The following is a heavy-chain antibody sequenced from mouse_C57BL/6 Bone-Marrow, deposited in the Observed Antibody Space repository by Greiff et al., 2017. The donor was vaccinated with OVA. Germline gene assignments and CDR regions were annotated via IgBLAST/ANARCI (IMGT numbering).Heavy chain of an antibody. CDR2: IHPNSGST. D-gene: IGHD1-1*01. J-gene: IGHJ1*03. CDR1: GYTFTSYW. CDR3: AREGYYGSHWYFDV. V-gene: IGHV1-64*01. Sequence: QVQLQQPGAELVKPGASVKLSCKASGYTFTSYWMHWVKQRPGQGLEWIGMIHPNSGSTNYNEKFKSKATLTVDKSSSTAYMQLSSLTSEDSAVYYCAREGYYGSHWYFDVWGTGTTVTVSS.